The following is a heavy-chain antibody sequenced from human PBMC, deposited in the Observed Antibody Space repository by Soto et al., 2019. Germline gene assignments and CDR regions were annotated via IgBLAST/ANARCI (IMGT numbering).Heavy chain of an antibody. D-gene: IGHD3-16*01. CDR3: ARGGTPIDC. V-gene: IGHV1-18*01. J-gene: IGHJ4*01. CDR2: ISAYNGNT. CDR1: GYTFTNFG. Sequence: QVQLVQSGAEVKKPGASVKVSCKASGYTFTNFGISWVRQAPGQGLEWMGWISAYNGNTNDAQNFPGRVTMPTDPSTSTASMELRILRSDDTAVYYCARGGTPIDCWVLRTLLTVSS.